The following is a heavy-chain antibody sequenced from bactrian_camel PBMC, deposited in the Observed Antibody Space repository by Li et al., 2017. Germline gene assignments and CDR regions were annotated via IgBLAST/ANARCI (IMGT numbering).Heavy chain of an antibody. J-gene: IGHJ4*01. CDR1: GDTFSTYS. CDR2: IDRRDGST. V-gene: IGHV3S42*01. CDR3: AARLARCSPSYDYTDSSLQRLFRF. Sequence: VQLVESGGGSVQPGGSLRLSCVGSGDTFSTYSMGWVRQVPGKEREGVAAIDRRDGSTSYAESVKGRFTISRDNAKNTLYLQMDSLKSEDSAMYYCAARLARCSPSYDYTDSSLQRLFRFWGQGTQVTV. D-gene: IGHD6*01.